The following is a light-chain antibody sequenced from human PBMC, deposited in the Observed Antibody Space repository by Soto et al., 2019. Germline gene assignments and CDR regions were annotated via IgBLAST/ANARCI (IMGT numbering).Light chain of an antibody. V-gene: IGKV3-11*01. J-gene: IGKJ4*01. CDR1: QSVSSY. CDR2: DAS. Sequence: EIVLTQSPATLSLSPGERATLSCRASQSVSSYLAWYQQKPDQAPRLLIYDASNRATGIPARFSGSGSGTDFTLTIRSLEPEDFAVYYCQQRSNWPPGLTFGGGTKVEIK. CDR3: QQRSNWPPGLT.